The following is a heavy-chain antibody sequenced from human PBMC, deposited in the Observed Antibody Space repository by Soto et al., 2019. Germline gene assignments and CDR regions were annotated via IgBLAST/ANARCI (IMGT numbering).Heavy chain of an antibody. V-gene: IGHV3-33*01. D-gene: IGHD6-19*01. CDR1: GFTFSSYG. CDR2: IWYDGNDK. J-gene: IGHJ4*02. CDR3: ARATLAYSSGWTDLDF. Sequence: QAQLVDSGGGVVQPGRSLRLSCAASGFTFSSYGMHWVRQAPGKGLEWVVVIWYDGNDKYYADSVKGRFSISRDNSKNTLYPQMNSLRAEDTAVYYCARATLAYSSGWTDLDFWGQGTLVTVSS.